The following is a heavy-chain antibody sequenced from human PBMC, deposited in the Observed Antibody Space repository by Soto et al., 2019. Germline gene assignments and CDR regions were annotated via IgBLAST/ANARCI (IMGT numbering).Heavy chain of an antibody. CDR3: TRQHLDVPVASAIDY. Sequence: EVQLVESGGGLVQPGGSLKLSCAASGFTFSGSTIHWVRQTSGKGLEWVGRIPSKTNTYATAYAASVKGRFTISRDDSKNTAYLQMNSRKTEDTAVYYCTRQHLDVPVASAIDYWGQGTLVTVSS. CDR2: IPSKTNTYAT. D-gene: IGHD6-19*01. V-gene: IGHV3-73*02. J-gene: IGHJ4*02. CDR1: GFTFSGST.